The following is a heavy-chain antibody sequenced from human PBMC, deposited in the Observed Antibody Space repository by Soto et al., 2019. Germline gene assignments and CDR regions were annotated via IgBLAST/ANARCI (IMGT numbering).Heavy chain of an antibody. J-gene: IGHJ4*02. CDR2: IDPSDSQT. V-gene: IGHV5-10-1*01. Sequence: GESLKISCKGSGYSFAGYWITWVRQKPGKGLEWMGRIDPSDSQTYYSPSFRGHVTISATKSITTVFLQWSSLRASDTAMYYCARQIYDSDTGPNFQYHFDSWGQGTPVTVSS. CDR3: ARQIYDSDTGPNFQYHFDS. CDR1: GYSFAGYW. D-gene: IGHD3-22*01.